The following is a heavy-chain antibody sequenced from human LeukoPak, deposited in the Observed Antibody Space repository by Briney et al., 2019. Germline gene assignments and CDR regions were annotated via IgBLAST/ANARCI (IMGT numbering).Heavy chain of an antibody. D-gene: IGHD6-6*01. CDR2: IYYTGST. Sequence: SETLSLTCSVSGGSISGYYWSWIRQPPGKGLEWFGYIYYTGSTNYNPSLTSRVNMSVDSSKNQLSLSLTSVTAADTAVYYCARWGSIAVARFDYWGQGTLVTVSS. J-gene: IGHJ4*02. CDR1: GGSISGYY. CDR3: ARWGSIAVARFDY. V-gene: IGHV4-59*01.